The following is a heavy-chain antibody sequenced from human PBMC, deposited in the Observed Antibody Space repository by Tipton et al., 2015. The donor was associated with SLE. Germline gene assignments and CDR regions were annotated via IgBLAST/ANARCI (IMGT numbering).Heavy chain of an antibody. Sequence: TLSLTCNVSGGSVRSSGHYWSWIRQPPGKGLEWIGCFYYSENTYFNPSLQGRVTISIDTSKNQVSLQLRSVTAADTAVYYCASGILTGNAAFDIWGPGTMVTVS. CDR3: ASGILTGNAAFDI. CDR1: GGSVRSSGHY. D-gene: IGHD3-9*01. CDR2: FYYSENT. V-gene: IGHV4-39*07. J-gene: IGHJ3*02.